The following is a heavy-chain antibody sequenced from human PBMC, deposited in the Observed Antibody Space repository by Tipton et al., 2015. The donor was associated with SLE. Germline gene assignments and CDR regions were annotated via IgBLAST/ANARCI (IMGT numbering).Heavy chain of an antibody. CDR3: ARWVVGALGGFDY. CDR2: IYYSGST. J-gene: IGHJ4*02. Sequence: TLSLTCTVSGGSISSGGYYWSWIRQHPGKGLEWIGYIYYSGSTYYNPSLKSRVTISIDTSKNQFSLKLSSVTAADTAVYYCARWVVGALGGFDYWGQGTLVTVSS. CDR1: GGSISSGGYY. D-gene: IGHD1-26*01. V-gene: IGHV4-31*03.